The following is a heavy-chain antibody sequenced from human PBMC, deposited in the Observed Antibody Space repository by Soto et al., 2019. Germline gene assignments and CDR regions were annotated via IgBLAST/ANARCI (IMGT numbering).Heavy chain of an antibody. D-gene: IGHD1-7*01. CDR3: NEQRTGTWSWYDP. CDR1: GGTFSSYA. Sequence: SVKDCCKASGGTFSSYAISWVRQAPGQGLEWMGGIIPIVGTANYAQKFQGRVTITADKSTSTAYMELSSLRSEDTAVYYCNEQRTGTWSWYDPWGQGTLGTVPS. V-gene: IGHV1-69*06. CDR2: IIPIVGTA. J-gene: IGHJ5*02.